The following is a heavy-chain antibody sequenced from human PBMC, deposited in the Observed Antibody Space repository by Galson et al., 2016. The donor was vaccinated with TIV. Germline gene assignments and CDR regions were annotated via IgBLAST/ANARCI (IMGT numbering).Heavy chain of an antibody. CDR2: IPWADDN. Sequence: PALVKPTQTLTLTCTFSGFSLTTTGMCVSWIRQAPGKGLEWLARIPWADDNDYSISLKSRLTVSKDTSKNHVVLTMTGMAPVDTATYYCARTPYGDSFGWYFDLWGRGTLVTVSS. CDR3: ARTPYGDSFGWYFDL. D-gene: IGHD4-17*01. V-gene: IGHV2-70*11. J-gene: IGHJ2*01. CDR1: GFSLTTTGMC.